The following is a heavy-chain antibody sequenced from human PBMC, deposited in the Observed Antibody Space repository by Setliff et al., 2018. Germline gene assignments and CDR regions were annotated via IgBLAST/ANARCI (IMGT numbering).Heavy chain of an antibody. CDR3: ASHPRVTIFGVVAFDY. CDR1: GDSISRSTYY. Sequence: SETLSLTCTVPGDSISRSTYYWGWIRQSPGKGLDWIGTVDHSGNTFYNPSLKSRVTISVDTSQNQFSLKLSSVTAADTAAYYCASHPRVTIFGVVAFDYWGQGILVTVSS. D-gene: IGHD3-3*01. CDR2: VDHSGNT. J-gene: IGHJ4*02. V-gene: IGHV4-39*01.